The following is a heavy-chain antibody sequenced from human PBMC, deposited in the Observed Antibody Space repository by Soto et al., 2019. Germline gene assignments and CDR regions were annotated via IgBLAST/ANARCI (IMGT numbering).Heavy chain of an antibody. D-gene: IGHD5-12*01. CDR1: GFTFSSAW. CDR3: TTGLSGSGLYSHDDH. Sequence: PGGSLRLSCAPSGFTFSSAWMNWVRQAPGKGLEWVGRIKSAYFGATTDYAAPVKGRFIISRDDSENTLYLHMKSLRTEDTAVYYCTTGLSGSGLYSHDDHWGQGTLVTVSS. CDR2: IKSAYFGATT. J-gene: IGHJ4*02. V-gene: IGHV3-15*07.